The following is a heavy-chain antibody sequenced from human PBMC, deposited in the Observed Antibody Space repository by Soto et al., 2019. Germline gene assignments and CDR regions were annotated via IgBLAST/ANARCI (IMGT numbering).Heavy chain of an antibody. D-gene: IGHD6-19*01. CDR1: GFTFSNYW. V-gene: IGHV3-7*01. CDR2: IKQDGSQK. J-gene: IGHJ4*02. Sequence: LGLSCAASGFTFSNYWISWVRQAPGKGLEWVANIKQDGSQKYYVASVKRRYTITRDNATNSLYLQMNSLRAEDTAVYYCAKDRGWLPFDYWGQGTLVTVSS. CDR3: AKDRGWLPFDY.